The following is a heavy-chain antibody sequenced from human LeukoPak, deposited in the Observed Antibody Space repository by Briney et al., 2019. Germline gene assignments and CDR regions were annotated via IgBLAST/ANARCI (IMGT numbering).Heavy chain of an antibody. V-gene: IGHV4-39*01. J-gene: IGHJ4*02. CDR2: IYYSGIT. Sequence: SETLSLTCTVSGDSISGSSNYWGWIRQPPGKGLEWITSIYYSGITSYNPSLKSRVTISVDTSKNQFSLKLSSVTAADTAVYYCARRRPGCIIDYWGQGTLVTVSS. CDR3: ARRRPGCIIDY. CDR1: GDSISGSSNY. D-gene: IGHD2-8*01.